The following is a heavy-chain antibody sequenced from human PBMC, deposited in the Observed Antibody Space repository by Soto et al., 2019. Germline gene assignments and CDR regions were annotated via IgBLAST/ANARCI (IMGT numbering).Heavy chain of an antibody. Sequence: EVQLVESGGGLVQPGGSLRLSCAASGFTVSNNYMGWVRQAPGKGLEWVSLIYSGGAIYHADSVRGRFTISGDNSRNMVYLQMSSLRDEDTAVYYCKAGFGVNRSWGHGTLVTVSS. D-gene: IGHD3-3*01. V-gene: IGHV3-66*01. J-gene: IGHJ5*01. CDR3: KAGFGVNRS. CDR1: GFTVSNNY. CDR2: IYSGGAI.